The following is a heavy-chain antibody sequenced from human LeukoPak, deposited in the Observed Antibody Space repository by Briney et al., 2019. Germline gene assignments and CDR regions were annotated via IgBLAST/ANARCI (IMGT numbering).Heavy chain of an antibody. CDR3: ARGPHTLPSRHFDY. CDR2: INHSGST. J-gene: IGHJ4*02. V-gene: IGHV4-34*01. D-gene: IGHD2-2*01. CDR1: GGSFSGYY. Sequence: TSETLSLTCAVYGGSFSGYYWNWIRQSPGKGLEWIGEINHSGSTNYNPSLKSRVTISVDTSKNQFSLNLSSVTAADTAVYYCARGPHTLPSRHFDYWGQGTLVTVSS.